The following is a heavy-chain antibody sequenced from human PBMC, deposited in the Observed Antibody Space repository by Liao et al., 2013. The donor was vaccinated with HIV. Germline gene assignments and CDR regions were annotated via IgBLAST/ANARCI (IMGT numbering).Heavy chain of an antibody. CDR3: ARGTGYYNRDYFDY. J-gene: IGHJ4*02. D-gene: IGHD3-9*01. V-gene: IGHV4-34*01. Sequence: QVQLQQWGAGLLKPSETLSLTCAVYGGSFSGYYWSWIRQPPGKGLEWIGEINHSGSTNYNPSLKSRVTISVDTSKNKFSLKLSSVTVADTAVYFCARGTGYYNRDYFDYWGQGTLVTVSS. CDR1: GGSFSGYY. CDR2: INHSGST.